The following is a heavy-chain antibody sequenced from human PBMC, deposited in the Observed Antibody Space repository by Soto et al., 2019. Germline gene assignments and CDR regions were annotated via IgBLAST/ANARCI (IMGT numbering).Heavy chain of an antibody. CDR2: ISGSGGST. J-gene: IGHJ4*02. D-gene: IGHD1-26*01. V-gene: IGHV3-23*01. CDR3: AKDLGMYSYFDY. CDR1: GFTFSSYA. Sequence: GSLRLSCAASGFTFSSYAMSWVRQAPGKGLEWVSAISGSGGSTYYADSVKGRFTISRDNSKNTLYLQMNSLRAEDTAVYYCAKDLGMYSYFDYWGQGTLVTVSS.